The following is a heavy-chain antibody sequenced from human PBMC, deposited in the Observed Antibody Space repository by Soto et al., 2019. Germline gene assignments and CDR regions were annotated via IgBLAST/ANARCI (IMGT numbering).Heavy chain of an antibody. CDR1: GFTFNKYA. V-gene: IGHV3-23*01. D-gene: IGHD2-2*01. J-gene: IGHJ4*02. CDR2: ISDSGVTT. CDR3: AKFIQPYCGSTTCYGRGAFDY. Sequence: EVQLLESGGGLVQPGGSLRLSCAASGFTFNKYAMNWVRQAPGKGLEWVSSISDSGVTTYTADSVKGRFTISRDNSKNTLYLQMNSLRAEDMAVYYCAKFIQPYCGSTTCYGRGAFDYWGQGTLVTVSS.